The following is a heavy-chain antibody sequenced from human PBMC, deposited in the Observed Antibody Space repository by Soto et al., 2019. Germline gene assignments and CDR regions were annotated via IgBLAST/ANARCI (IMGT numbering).Heavy chain of an antibody. CDR1: GFTFSSYA. D-gene: IGHD1-26*01. J-gene: IGHJ4*02. CDR2: IKQDGSEK. Sequence: GGSLRLSCAASGFTFSSYAMHWVRQAPGKGLEWVANIKQDGSEKYYVDSVKGRFTISRDNTKNSLYLQMNSLRAEDTAVYYCARDTVGATSYWGQGTLVTVSS. CDR3: ARDTVGATSY. V-gene: IGHV3-7*01.